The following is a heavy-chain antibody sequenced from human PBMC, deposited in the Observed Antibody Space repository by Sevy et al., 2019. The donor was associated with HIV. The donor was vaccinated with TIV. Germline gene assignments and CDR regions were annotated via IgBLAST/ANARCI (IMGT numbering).Heavy chain of an antibody. J-gene: IGHJ5*02. D-gene: IGHD2-2*01. CDR1: GGSVSSYY. Sequence: SETLSLTCTVSGGSVSSYYWSWIRQSPGKGVEWIGYVHHRGSTNYNPSLKSRVTTSVDTSKNQFSLRLSSVTAADTAVYYCARHVDARWFDPWGQGTLVTVSS. V-gene: IGHV4-59*08. CDR3: ARHVDARWFDP. CDR2: VHHRGST.